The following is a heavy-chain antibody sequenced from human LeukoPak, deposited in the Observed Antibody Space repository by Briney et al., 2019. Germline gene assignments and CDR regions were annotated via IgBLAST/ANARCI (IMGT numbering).Heavy chain of an antibody. CDR2: INPNSGGT. J-gene: IGHJ6*02. Sequence: ASVKVSCKASGYTFTGYYMHWVRQAPGQGLEWMGWINPNSGGTNYAQKFQGWVTMTRDTSISTAYMELSRLRSDDTAVYYCARQDPRVYGMDVWGQGTTVTVSS. CDR1: GYTFTGYY. CDR3: ARQDPRVYGMDV. V-gene: IGHV1-2*04.